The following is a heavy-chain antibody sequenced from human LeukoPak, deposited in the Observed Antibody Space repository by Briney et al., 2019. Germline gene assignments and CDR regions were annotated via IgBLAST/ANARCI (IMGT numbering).Heavy chain of an antibody. J-gene: IGHJ4*02. Sequence: GGSLRLSCAASGLTFSSYGMHWVRQAPGKGLEWVAFIRYDGSKKYYADSVKGRFAISRDNAKNSLYLQMNSLRPEDTAVYYCARIPVARSYYFDYWGQGTLVAVSS. D-gene: IGHD6-19*01. CDR2: IRYDGSKK. V-gene: IGHV3-30*02. CDR3: ARIPVARSYYFDY. CDR1: GLTFSSYG.